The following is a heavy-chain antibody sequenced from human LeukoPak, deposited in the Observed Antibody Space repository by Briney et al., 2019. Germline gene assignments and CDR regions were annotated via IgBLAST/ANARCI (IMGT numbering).Heavy chain of an antibody. CDR1: GYTFTSYG. CDR3: ARGRRGSFDS. J-gene: IGHJ5*01. V-gene: IGHV1-18*04. D-gene: IGHD2-15*01. Sequence: GASVKVSCKASGYTFTSYGISWVRQPPGQGLDWVGWISAYNGNTNYAQKLQGGATITTDTSTRTEYMELRSMRSDDTAVYYCARGRRGSFDSWGQGTLVTVSS. CDR2: ISAYNGNT.